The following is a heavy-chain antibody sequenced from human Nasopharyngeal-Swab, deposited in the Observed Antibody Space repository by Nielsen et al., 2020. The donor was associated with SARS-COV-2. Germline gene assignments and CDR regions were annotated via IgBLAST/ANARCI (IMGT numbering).Heavy chain of an antibody. J-gene: IGHJ3*02. CDR3: AKDIFGWTFDI. D-gene: IGHD2-21*01. Sequence: GGSLRLSCAASGFTFSSYAMSWVRQAPGKGLEWVSAISGSGGSTYYADSVKGRFTISRDTSKNTLYLQMDSLSAEDTAIYYCAKDIFGWTFDIWGQGTMVTVSS. V-gene: IGHV3-23*01. CDR1: GFTFSSYA. CDR2: ISGSGGST.